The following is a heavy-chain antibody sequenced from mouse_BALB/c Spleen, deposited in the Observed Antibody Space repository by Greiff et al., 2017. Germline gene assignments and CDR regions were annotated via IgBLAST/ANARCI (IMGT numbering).Heavy chain of an antibody. D-gene: IGHD1-1*01. CDR1: GFTFSSYW. CDR3: TNYYGSSPFAY. Sequence: EVHLVESGGGLVQPGGSMKLSCVASGFTFSSYWMSWVRQSPEKGLEWVAEIRLKSDNYATHYAESVKGKFTISRDDSKSRLYLQMNSLRAEDTGIYYCTNYYGSSPFAYWGQGTLVTVSA. CDR2: IRLKSDNYAT. V-gene: IGHV6-6*02. J-gene: IGHJ3*01.